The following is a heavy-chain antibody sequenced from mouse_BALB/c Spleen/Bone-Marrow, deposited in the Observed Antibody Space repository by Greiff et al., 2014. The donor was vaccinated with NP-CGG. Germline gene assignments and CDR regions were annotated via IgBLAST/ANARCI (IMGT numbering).Heavy chain of an antibody. CDR1: GFTFTGYY. Sequence: EVKLMESGGGLVQPGGSLRLSCATSGFTFTGYYMSWVRQPPGKALEWLGFIRNKANGYTTEYSASVKGRFTISRDNSQSILYLQMNTLRAEDSATYYCARDRTTATLYWYFDVWGAGTTVTVSS. D-gene: IGHD1-2*01. CDR2: IRNKANGYTT. V-gene: IGHV7-3*02. J-gene: IGHJ1*01. CDR3: ARDRTTATLYWYFDV.